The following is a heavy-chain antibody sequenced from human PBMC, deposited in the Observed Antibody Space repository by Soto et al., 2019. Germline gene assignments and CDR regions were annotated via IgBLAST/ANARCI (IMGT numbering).Heavy chain of an antibody. CDR2: IWYDGSNK. V-gene: IGHV3-33*01. Sequence: PGESLKISCAASGFTFSSYGMHWVRQAPGKGLEWVAVIWYDGSNKYYADSVKGRFTISRDNSKNTLYLQMNSLRAEDTAVYYCARHPYYYDSSGYYRLYYYYGMDVWGQGTTVTVSS. J-gene: IGHJ6*02. CDR3: ARHPYYYDSSGYYRLYYYYGMDV. CDR1: GFTFSSYG. D-gene: IGHD3-22*01.